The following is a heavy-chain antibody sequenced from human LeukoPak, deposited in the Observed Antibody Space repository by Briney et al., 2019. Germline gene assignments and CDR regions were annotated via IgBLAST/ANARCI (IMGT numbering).Heavy chain of an antibody. Sequence: ASVKVSCKASGYTFTGYYIHWVRQAPGLGLEWMGWINPNSGGTNYAQKFQGRVTMTRDTSITTAHMELSSLRSDDTAVYYCARSEFSNTWPDYWGQGTLVTASS. CDR3: ARSEFSNTWPDY. CDR2: INPNSGGT. D-gene: IGHD6-13*01. V-gene: IGHV1-2*02. J-gene: IGHJ4*02. CDR1: GYTFTGYY.